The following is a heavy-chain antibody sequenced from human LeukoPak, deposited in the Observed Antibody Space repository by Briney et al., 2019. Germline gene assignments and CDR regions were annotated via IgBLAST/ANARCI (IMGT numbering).Heavy chain of an antibody. CDR1: GFTFGSYA. CDR3: AKDLLEGYCSSTSCYDQINYYYYYMDV. CDR2: ISGSGGST. Sequence: GGSLRLSCAASGFTFGSYAMSWMRQAPGKGLEWVSAISGSGGSTYYADSVKGRFTISRDNSKSRLYLQMNSLRAEDTAVYYCAKDLLEGYCSSTSCYDQINYYYYYMDVWGKGTTVTVSS. D-gene: IGHD2-2*01. V-gene: IGHV3-23*01. J-gene: IGHJ6*03.